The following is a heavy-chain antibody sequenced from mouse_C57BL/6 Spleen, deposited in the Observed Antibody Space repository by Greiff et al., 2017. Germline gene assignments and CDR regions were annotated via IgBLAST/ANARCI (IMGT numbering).Heavy chain of an antibody. CDR3: AKKTEDGYYLDY. CDR1: GFSLTSYG. J-gene: IGHJ2*01. V-gene: IGHV2-5*01. Sequence: VQLQQSGPGLVQPSQSLSITCTVSGFSLTSYGVHWVRQSPGKGLEWLGVIWRGGSTDYTAAFMSRLIITKDNSKSQVFFKMNRLQADDTAIYYCAKKTEDGYYLDYGGQGTTRTVSS. D-gene: IGHD2-3*01. CDR2: IWRGGST.